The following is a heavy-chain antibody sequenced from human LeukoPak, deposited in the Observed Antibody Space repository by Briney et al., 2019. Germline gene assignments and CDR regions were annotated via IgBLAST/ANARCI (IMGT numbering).Heavy chain of an antibody. D-gene: IGHD4/OR15-4a*01. CDR2: IYSGTI. J-gene: IGHJ4*02. Sequence: GGSLRLSCTVSGFTVSSNSMSWVRQAPGKGLEWASFIYSGTIHYSDSVKGRFTISRDNSKNTLYLQMNSLRAEDTAVYYCARRAGAYSHPYDYWGQGTLVTVSS. CDR1: GFTVSSNS. CDR3: ARRAGAYSHPYDY. V-gene: IGHV3-53*01.